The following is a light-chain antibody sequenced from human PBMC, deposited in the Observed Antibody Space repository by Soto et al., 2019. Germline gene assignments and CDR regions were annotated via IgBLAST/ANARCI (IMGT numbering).Light chain of an antibody. J-gene: IGKJ2*01. V-gene: IGKV1-39*01. CDR1: QSIAFY. CDR3: QQSSNSPMYT. CDR2: AAS. Sequence: GDRVTITCRASQSIAFYVNWFQQKPGRAPRLLIYAASSLQSGVPSRFSGSGSGTDFTLTINSLQPEDSATYFCQQSSNSPMYTFGQGTK.